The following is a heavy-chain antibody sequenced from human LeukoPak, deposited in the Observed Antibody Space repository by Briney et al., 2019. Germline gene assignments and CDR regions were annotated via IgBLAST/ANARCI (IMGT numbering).Heavy chain of an antibody. V-gene: IGHV3-48*01. Sequence: PGGSLRLSCAASGVTLSGYSMNWVRQAPGKGPEWVSHISISGTIYSADSVKGRFTISRDNAKKSLSLQMNSLRAEDTAVYYCSTAKFDYWGQGTLVTVSS. CDR3: STAKFDY. CDR2: ISISGTI. J-gene: IGHJ4*02. CDR1: GVTLSGYS.